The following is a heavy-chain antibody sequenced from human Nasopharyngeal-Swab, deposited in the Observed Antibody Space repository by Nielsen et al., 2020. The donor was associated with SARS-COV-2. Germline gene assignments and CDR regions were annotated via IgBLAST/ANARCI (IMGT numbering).Heavy chain of an antibody. Sequence: SVKVSCKASGFSITYRFLHWMRQAPGQALEWMGWITPFNGNAKYAQKFQGRVSIARDGSRTTASLELSSLRPDDTAMYFCASGQCINGVCNPTDGLDVWGQGTSVTVS. V-gene: IGHV1-45*02. CDR1: GFSITYRF. J-gene: IGHJ6*02. CDR2: ITPFNGNA. CDR3: ASGQCINGVCNPTDGLDV. D-gene: IGHD2-8*01.